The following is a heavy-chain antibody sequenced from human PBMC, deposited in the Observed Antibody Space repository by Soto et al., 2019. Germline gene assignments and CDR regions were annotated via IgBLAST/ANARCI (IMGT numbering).Heavy chain of an antibody. J-gene: IGHJ4*02. CDR2: INPNSGGT. D-gene: IGHD3-22*01. V-gene: IGHV1-2*02. Sequence: GASVKVSCKASGYTFTGYYMHWVRQAPGQGLEWMGWINPNSGGTNYAQKFQGRVTMTRDTSIGTAYMELSRLRSDDTAVYYCARRGYYYHTTAYNFAYWGQGTLVTVSS. CDR1: GYTFTGYY. CDR3: ARRGYYYHTTAYNFAY.